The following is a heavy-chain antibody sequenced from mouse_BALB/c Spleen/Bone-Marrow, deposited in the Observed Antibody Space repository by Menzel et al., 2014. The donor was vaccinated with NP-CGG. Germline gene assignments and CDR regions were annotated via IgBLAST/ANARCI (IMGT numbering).Heavy chain of an antibody. J-gene: IGHJ3*01. Sequence: LVESGAELVKPGASVKLSCKTSGYTFTNYCIYWVKQRPGQGLEWIGEINPGNGGTNFNERFKSKATLTVDKSSTTAYILLTSLTSEDSAVYYCARGSPYWGQGTLVTVSA. CDR1: GYTFTNYC. CDR2: INPGNGGT. V-gene: IGHV1S81*02. D-gene: IGHD6-2*01. CDR3: ARGSPY.